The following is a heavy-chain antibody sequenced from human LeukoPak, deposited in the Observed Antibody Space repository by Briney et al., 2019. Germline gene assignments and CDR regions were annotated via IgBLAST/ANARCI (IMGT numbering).Heavy chain of an antibody. CDR3: TKGRVATVGGAKYAMDV. V-gene: IGHV3-43*02. J-gene: IGHJ6*02. CDR1: GFIFDDYA. D-gene: IGHD5-12*01. Sequence: GGSLRLSCAASGFIFDDYAMHWVRQAPGKGLEWVSLITGDGAGTYYEDSVRGRFTISRDNSKNSLYLIMNSLGTEDTALYYCTKGRVATVGGAKYAMDVWGQGTTVTVSS. CDR2: ITGDGAGT.